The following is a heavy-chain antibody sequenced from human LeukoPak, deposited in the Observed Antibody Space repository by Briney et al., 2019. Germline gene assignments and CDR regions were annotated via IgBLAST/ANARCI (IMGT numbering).Heavy chain of an antibody. J-gene: IGHJ3*02. CDR3: ASVPYDSSGYYGSYAFDI. D-gene: IGHD3-22*01. Sequence: ASVKVSCKASGYTFTSYYMHWVRQAPGQGLEWMGIINPSGGSTSYAQKFQGRVTMTRDMSTSTVYMELSSLRSEDTAVYYCASVPYDSSGYYGSYAFDIWGQGTMVTVSS. CDR2: INPSGGST. V-gene: IGHV1-46*01. CDR1: GYTFTSYY.